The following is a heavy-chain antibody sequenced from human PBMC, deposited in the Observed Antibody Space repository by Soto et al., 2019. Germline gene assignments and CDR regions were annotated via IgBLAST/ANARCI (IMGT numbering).Heavy chain of an antibody. CDR3: AREGPYSGSWYYCDY. CDR2: INYSGRT. D-gene: IGHD6-13*01. CDR1: GGSVSSGSYQ. V-gene: IGHV4-61*01. J-gene: IGHJ4*02. Sequence: SETLSLTCTVSGGSVSSGSYQWSWLRQPPGKGLEWIGNINYSGRTNHNPSLKSRVTISVDTSKNQFSLNLSSVIAADTAVYYCAREGPYSGSWYYCDYWGQGTLVTVS.